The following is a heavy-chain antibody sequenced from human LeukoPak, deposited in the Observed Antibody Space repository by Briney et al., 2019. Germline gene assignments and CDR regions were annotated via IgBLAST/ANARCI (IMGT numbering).Heavy chain of an antibody. Sequence: GGSLRLSCAASGFTFSSYAMTWVRQAPGKGLEWVSTLSGSGGSTYYADSVKGRFTISRDNSKNTLYLHMSSLRAEDTAVYYCAKVRGSSGYSYYFDYWSQGTLVTVSS. CDR2: LSGSGGST. J-gene: IGHJ4*02. D-gene: IGHD3-22*01. CDR1: GFTFSSYA. V-gene: IGHV3-23*01. CDR3: AKVRGSSGYSYYFDY.